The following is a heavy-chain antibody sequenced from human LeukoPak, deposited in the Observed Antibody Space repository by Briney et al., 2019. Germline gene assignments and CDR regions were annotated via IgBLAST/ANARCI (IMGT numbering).Heavy chain of an antibody. CDR2: IWYDGSNK. D-gene: IGHD3-3*01. J-gene: IGHJ4*02. Sequence: GGSLRLSCAASGFTFSSYGMHWVRQAPGKGLEWVAVIWYDGSNKYYADSVKGRFTISRDNSKNTLYLQMNSLRAEDTAVYYCARDAVRYYDFWSGYLTWQYDYWGQGTLVTVSS. V-gene: IGHV3-33*01. CDR3: ARDAVRYYDFWSGYLTWQYDY. CDR1: GFTFSSYG.